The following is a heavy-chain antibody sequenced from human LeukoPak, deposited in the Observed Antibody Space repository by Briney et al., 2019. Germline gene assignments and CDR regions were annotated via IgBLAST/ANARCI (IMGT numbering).Heavy chain of an antibody. Sequence: ASVKVSCTTSGYTFTGYYIHWVRQAPGQGLEWMGWINPNSGGTNYAQKFQGRVTMTRDTSISTAYMELSRLRSDDTAVYYCAVSRCSGGSCYLGFDYYYYMDVWGKGTTVTVSS. CDR3: AVSRCSGGSCYLGFDYYYYMDV. V-gene: IGHV1-2*02. CDR2: INPNSGGT. D-gene: IGHD2-15*01. J-gene: IGHJ6*03. CDR1: GYTFTGYY.